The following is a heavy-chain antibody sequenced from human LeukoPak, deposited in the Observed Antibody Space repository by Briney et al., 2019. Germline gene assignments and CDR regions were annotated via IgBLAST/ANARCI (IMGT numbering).Heavy chain of an antibody. D-gene: IGHD1-20*01. CDR2: IYYSGST. Sequence: SETLSLTCTVSGGSISSSSYYWGWIRQPPGKGLEWIGSIYYSGSTYYNPSLESRVTISVDTSKNQFSLKLSSVTAADTAVYYCARDRYNWNPARGGDWFDPWGQGTLVTVSS. CDR3: ARDRYNWNPARGGDWFDP. CDR1: GGSISSSSYY. J-gene: IGHJ5*02. V-gene: IGHV4-39*07.